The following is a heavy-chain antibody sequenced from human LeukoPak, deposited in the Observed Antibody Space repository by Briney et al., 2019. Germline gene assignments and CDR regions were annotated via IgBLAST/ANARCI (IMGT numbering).Heavy chain of an antibody. V-gene: IGHV4-61*02. CDR3: ARGYSSGWADD. Sequence: PSETLSLTCTVSGGSLSSGSYYWSWIRQPAGRGLEWIGRIYTSGSTNYNPSLKSRVTISVDTSKNQFSLKLSSVTVADTAVYYCARGYSSGWADDWGQGTLVTVSS. CDR2: IYTSGST. J-gene: IGHJ4*02. CDR1: GGSLSSGSYY. D-gene: IGHD6-19*01.